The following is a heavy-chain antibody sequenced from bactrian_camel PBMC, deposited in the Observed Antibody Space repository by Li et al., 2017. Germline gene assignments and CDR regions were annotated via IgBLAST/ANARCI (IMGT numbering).Heavy chain of an antibody. Sequence: HVQLVESGGGSVQAGGSLRLSCVAVQGTTKRNTMAWFRQSPGKEREGLAAMYGGGATYTERTYYADSVKGRFTISRDDAKNTMYLQMNNLQPEDTAMYYCAADVGSMSGNCQPNYWGQGTQVTVS. J-gene: IGHJ4*01. V-gene: IGHV3-3*01. CDR2: MYGGGATYTERT. D-gene: IGHD6*01. CDR3: AADVGSMSGNCQPNY. CDR1: QGTTKRNT.